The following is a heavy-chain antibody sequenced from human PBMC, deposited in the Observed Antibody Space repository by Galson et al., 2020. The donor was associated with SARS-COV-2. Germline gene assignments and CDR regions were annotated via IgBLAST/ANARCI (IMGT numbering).Heavy chain of an antibody. CDR2: IWYDGSNK. J-gene: IGHJ4*02. D-gene: IGHD6-19*01. CDR3: ARGLIAVAGKVFDY. V-gene: IGHV3-33*01. Sequence: GESLKISCAASGFTFSSYGMHWVRQAPGKGLEWVAVIWYDGSNKYYADSVKGRFTISRDNSKNTLYLQMNSLRAEDTAVYYCARGLIAVAGKVFDYWGQGTLVTVSS. CDR1: GFTFSSYG.